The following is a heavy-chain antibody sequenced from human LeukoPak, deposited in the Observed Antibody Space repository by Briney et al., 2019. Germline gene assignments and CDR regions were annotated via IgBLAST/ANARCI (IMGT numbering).Heavy chain of an antibody. CDR2: INPSGGST. V-gene: IGHV1-2*02. Sequence: ASVKVSCKASGYTFTSYYMHWVRQAPGQGLEWMGIINPSGGSTNYAQKFQGRVTMTRDTSISTAYMELSRLRSDDTAVYYCARGLWFGELLSMFDYWGQGTLVTVSS. J-gene: IGHJ4*02. D-gene: IGHD3-10*01. CDR1: GYTFTSYY. CDR3: ARGLWFGELLSMFDY.